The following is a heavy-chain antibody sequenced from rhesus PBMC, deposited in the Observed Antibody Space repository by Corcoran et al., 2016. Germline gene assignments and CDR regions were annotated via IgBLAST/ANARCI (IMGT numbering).Heavy chain of an antibody. V-gene: IGHV3-59*01. CDR2: ISKGGVTT. CDR3: ARDRGYSSSYTSFDY. D-gene: IGHD6-43*01. J-gene: IGHJ4*01. Sequence: EVQLVESGGGLAKPGGSLRLSCAASGFTFSDYNMHWVRQASGKGLEVVSRISKGGVTTKYPHSVKGRFTISRENAKNTLYIQMDSLRAEDTAVYYCARDRGYSSSYTSFDYWGQGVLVTSPQ. CDR1: GFTFSDYN.